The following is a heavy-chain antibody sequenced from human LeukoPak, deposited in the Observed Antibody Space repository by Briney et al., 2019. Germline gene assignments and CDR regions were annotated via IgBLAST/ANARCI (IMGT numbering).Heavy chain of an antibody. CDR1: GFTFSSYS. CDR2: ISGGGGST. J-gene: IGHJ4*02. CDR3: AKGGKWDVTPFDY. V-gene: IGHV3-23*01. Sequence: GGSLRLSCAASGFTFSSYSMNWVRQAPGKGLERVSTISGGGGSTYYADSVKGRFTISRDNSKNTLYLQVNSLRAEDTAVYYCAKGGKWDVTPFDYWGQGTLVTVSS. D-gene: IGHD1-26*01.